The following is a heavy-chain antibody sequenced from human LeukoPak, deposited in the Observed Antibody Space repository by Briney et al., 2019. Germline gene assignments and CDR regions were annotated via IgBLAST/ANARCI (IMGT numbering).Heavy chain of an antibody. D-gene: IGHD3-10*01. Sequence: GASVKVSCKASGATFRSYAISWVRQATGQGLEWMGWMNPNSGNTGYAQKFQGRVTMTRNTSISTAYMELSSLRSEDTAVYYCARVMTGSGSLFPHYYYYYMDVWGKGTTVTISS. CDR2: MNPNSGNT. V-gene: IGHV1-8*02. CDR1: GATFRSYA. CDR3: ARVMTGSGSLFPHYYYYYMDV. J-gene: IGHJ6*03.